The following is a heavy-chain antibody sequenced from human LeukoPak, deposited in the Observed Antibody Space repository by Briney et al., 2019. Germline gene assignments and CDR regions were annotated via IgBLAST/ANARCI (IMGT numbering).Heavy chain of an antibody. CDR3: AREGGSGSSLDY. CDR1: GFTFSTYW. D-gene: IGHD3-10*01. Sequence: GGSLRLSCAASGFTFSTYWMSWVRQAPGKGLEWVANMNQDGSGKYYVDSVKGRFTISRDNAKNSLYLQMNSLRAEDTAVYYCAREGGSGSSLDYWGQGTLVTVSS. V-gene: IGHV3-7*01. J-gene: IGHJ4*02. CDR2: MNQDGSGK.